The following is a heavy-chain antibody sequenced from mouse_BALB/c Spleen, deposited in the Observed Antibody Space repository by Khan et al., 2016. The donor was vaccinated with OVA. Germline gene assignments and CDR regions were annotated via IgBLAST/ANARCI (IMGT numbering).Heavy chain of an antibody. Sequence: QVQLQQSGAELIKPGASVKMSCKASGYTFPNYWMHWVKQRPGQGLEWIGYINPYTGHSECNQRFKDKATMTADKSSSTAYMQLSSLTSADSAVYDGARYYYSMDYWGQGTSVTVSA. CDR1: GYTFPNYW. J-gene: IGHJ4*01. CDR3: ARYYYSMDY. V-gene: IGHV1-7*01. CDR2: INPYTGHS.